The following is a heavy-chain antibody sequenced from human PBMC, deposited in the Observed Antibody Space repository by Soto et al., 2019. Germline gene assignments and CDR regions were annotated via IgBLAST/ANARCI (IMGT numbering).Heavy chain of an antibody. CDR2: ISGSGVSI. CDR1: GFTFNNYA. CDR3: AKVVRLIVASYFDH. Sequence: EVQLLESGGGLVQPGGSLRLSCAASGFTFNNYAMSWVRQAQGKGLEWVSGISGSGVSIYYADSVKGRFTISRDNSKNTIYLQMNRLRAEDPAVYYCAKVVRLIVASYFDHWGQGPPVTVSS. J-gene: IGHJ4*02. D-gene: IGHD3-22*01. V-gene: IGHV3-23*01.